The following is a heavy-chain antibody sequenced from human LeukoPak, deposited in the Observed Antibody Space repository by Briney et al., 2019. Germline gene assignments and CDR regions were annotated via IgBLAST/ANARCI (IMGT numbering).Heavy chain of an antibody. CDR2: IYYSGST. D-gene: IGHD3-9*01. J-gene: IGHJ6*03. CDR3: ARLSILTGYYSFGGRGVWDYYMDV. V-gene: IGHV4-39*01. Sequence: PSETLSLTCTVSGDSISSSSSYWGWIRQPPGEGLEWIGSIYYSGSTYYNTSLKSRVTISVDTSKNQFSLKLSSVTAADTAVYYCARLSILTGYYSFGGRGVWDYYMDVWGKGTTVTISS. CDR1: GDSISSSSSY.